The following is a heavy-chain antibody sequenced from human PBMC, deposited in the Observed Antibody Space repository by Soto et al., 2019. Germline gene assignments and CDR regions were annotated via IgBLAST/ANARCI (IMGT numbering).Heavy chain of an antibody. V-gene: IGHV4-39*01. Sequence: QLQLQESGPGLVKPSETLSLTCTVSGGSISRSGYYWAWIRQSPGKGLEWIGSVHYGGTTHYNPALTSRVSVYMDTSANQFSLSLTSVTAADTATYYCATLFSRGCDERPDHWGEGNLVTVSS. CDR1: GGSISRSGYY. J-gene: IGHJ4*02. D-gene: IGHD6-19*01. CDR2: VHYGGTT. CDR3: ATLFSRGCDERPDH.